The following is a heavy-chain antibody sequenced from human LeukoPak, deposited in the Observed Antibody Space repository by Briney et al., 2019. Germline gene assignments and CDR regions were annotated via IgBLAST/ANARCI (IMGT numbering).Heavy chain of an antibody. V-gene: IGHV3-43*02. D-gene: IGHD6-19*01. CDR3: ARDMRVGPTIPVAALNDY. CDR1: GFTFDDHV. CDR2: ISGDGGSK. J-gene: IGHJ4*02. Sequence: GGSLRPSCAASGFTFDDHVMQWVRQAPGKGLQWVSLISGDGGSKYYSDSVQGRFTISRDNSKNFLYLQMNSLRTENTGFNYCARDMRVGPTIPVAALNDYWGQGTLVTVSS.